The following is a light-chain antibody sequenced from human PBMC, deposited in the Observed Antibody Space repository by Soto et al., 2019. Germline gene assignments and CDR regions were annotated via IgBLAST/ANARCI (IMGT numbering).Light chain of an antibody. V-gene: IGKV4-1*01. CDR3: QQYYSTPAWT. CDR1: QSVLYSSNNKNY. CDR2: WAS. Sequence: DIVMTQSPDSLAVSLGERATINCKSSQSVLYSSNNKNYVAWYQQKPGQPPKLLIYWASTRESGVPDRFSGSGSGTDFTPTISSLQAEDVAVYYCQQYYSTPAWTFGQGTKVEIK. J-gene: IGKJ1*01.